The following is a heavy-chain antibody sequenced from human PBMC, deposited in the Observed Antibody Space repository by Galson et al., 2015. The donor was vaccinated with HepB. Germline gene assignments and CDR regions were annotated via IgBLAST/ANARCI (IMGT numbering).Heavy chain of an antibody. D-gene: IGHD4-17*01. J-gene: IGHJ4*02. CDR2: IKQDGSEK. CDR3: ARDGEVAVTTFNY. V-gene: IGHV3-7*03. Sequence: SLRLSCAASGFTFSSYWMSWVRQAPGKGLEWVANIKQDGSEKYYVDSVKGRFTISRDNAKNSLYLQMNSLRAEDTAVYYCARDGEVAVTTFNYWGQGTLVTVSS. CDR1: GFTFSSYW.